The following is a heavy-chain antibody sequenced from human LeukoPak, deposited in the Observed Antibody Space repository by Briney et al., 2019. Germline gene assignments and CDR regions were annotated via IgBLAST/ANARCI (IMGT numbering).Heavy chain of an antibody. CDR3: ARQIVKGIMRGKIDY. D-gene: IGHD2-15*01. CDR1: GGTFSSYA. Sequence: SVKVSCKASGGTFSSYAISWVRQAPGQGLEWMGGIIPIFGTANYAQKFQGRVTITADESTSTAYMELSSLRSEDTAVYYCARQIVKGIMRGKIDYWGQGTLVTVSS. V-gene: IGHV1-69*01. CDR2: IIPIFGTA. J-gene: IGHJ4*02.